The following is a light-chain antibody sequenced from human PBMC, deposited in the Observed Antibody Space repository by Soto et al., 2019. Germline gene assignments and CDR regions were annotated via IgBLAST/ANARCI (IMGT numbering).Light chain of an antibody. CDR3: SSYTSRSTVV. Sequence: QSVLTQPASVSESPGQSITISCTRTSSDVGGYNYVSWYQQHPGKAPKLMIYDVSNRPSGVSNRFSGSKSGNTASLTISGLQAEDEADYYCSSYTSRSTVVFGGGTKLTVL. V-gene: IGLV2-14*01. CDR2: DVS. J-gene: IGLJ2*01. CDR1: SSDVGGYNY.